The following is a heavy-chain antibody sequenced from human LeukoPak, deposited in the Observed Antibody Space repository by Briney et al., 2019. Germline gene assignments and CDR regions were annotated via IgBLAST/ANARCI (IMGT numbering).Heavy chain of an antibody. D-gene: IGHD3-10*01. CDR2: ISSSGSTI. Sequence: PGGSLRLSCAASGFTFSDYYMSWIRQAPGKGLEWVSYISSSGSTIYYADSAKGRFTISRDNAKNSLYLQMNSLRAEDTAVYYCARNRYGSGSYYPGGFDYWGQGTLVTVSS. V-gene: IGHV3-11*04. J-gene: IGHJ4*02. CDR3: ARNRYGSGSYYPGGFDY. CDR1: GFTFSDYY.